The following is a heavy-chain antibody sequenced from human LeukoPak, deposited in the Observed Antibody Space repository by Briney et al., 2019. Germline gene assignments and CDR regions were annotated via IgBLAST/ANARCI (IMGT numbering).Heavy chain of an antibody. V-gene: IGHV4-34*01. CDR1: GGSFSGYY. J-gene: IGHJ4*02. CDR3: ARHWFGETYDY. D-gene: IGHD3-10*01. CDR2: INHSGST. Sequence: SETLSLTCAVYGGSFSGYYWSWIRQPPGKGLEWIGEINHSGSTNYNPSLKSRVTISVDTSKNQFSLKLSSATAADTAVYYCARHWFGETYDYWGQGTLVTVSS.